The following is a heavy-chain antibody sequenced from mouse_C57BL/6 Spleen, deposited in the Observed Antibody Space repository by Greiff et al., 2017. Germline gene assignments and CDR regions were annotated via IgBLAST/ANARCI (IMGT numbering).Heavy chain of an antibody. D-gene: IGHD2-4*01. CDR3: ARYDYDGRGYAMDY. Sequence: QVQLKESGPGLVAPSQSLSISCTVSGFSLTSYAISWVRQPPGKGLEWLGVIWTGGSTNYNSALKSRLSISKDNSTSQVFLKMNSLQTDDTARYYCARYDYDGRGYAMDYWGQGASVTVSS. J-gene: IGHJ4*01. V-gene: IGHV2-9-1*01. CDR1: GFSLTSYA. CDR2: IWTGGST.